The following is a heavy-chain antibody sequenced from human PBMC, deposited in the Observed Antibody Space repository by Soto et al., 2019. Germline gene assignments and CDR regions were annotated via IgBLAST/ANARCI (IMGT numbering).Heavy chain of an antibody. J-gene: IGHJ3*02. CDR1: GGSISNDY. Sequence: SDTLALTCSMSGGSISNDYWSWIRQPPGKGLEWIGFIYNTGSTSYNPSLNSRVTMSVDTSKNQISLRLSSATAADTAMYFCAKTHQGDYAVDIWGQGKMVTV. CDR2: IYNTGST. D-gene: IGHD2-21*02. V-gene: IGHV4-4*08. CDR3: AKTHQGDYAVDI.